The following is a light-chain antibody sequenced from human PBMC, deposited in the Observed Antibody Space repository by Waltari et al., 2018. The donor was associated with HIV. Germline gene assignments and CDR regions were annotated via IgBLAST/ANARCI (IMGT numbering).Light chain of an antibody. Sequence: DIQMTQSPSSLSSSVGDRVTITCRAGQNISNYLNWYQQKAGKAPKLLIYAASSVQSGVPSRFSGSGSVTDVTLTISSLQPEDCATYYCPQSSGVPPYTFGQGTKLELK. CDR2: AAS. J-gene: IGKJ2*01. V-gene: IGKV1-39*01. CDR1: QNISNY. CDR3: PQSSGVPPYT.